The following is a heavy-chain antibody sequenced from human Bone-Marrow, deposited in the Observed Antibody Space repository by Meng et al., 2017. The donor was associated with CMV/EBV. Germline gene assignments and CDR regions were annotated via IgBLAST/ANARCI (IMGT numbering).Heavy chain of an antibody. CDR1: GFTFSCYE. D-gene: IGHD1-26*01. V-gene: IGHV3-48*03. CDR2: ISNSGSST. CDR3: ATFNGWSFFFDY. Sequence: GESLKISCGTSGFTFSCYEMNWVRQAPGKGLEWVSYISNSGSSTYYADSVKGRFTISRDNAQHSLYLQMDSLTVEDTAVYYCATFNGWSFFFDYWGQGALVTVSS. J-gene: IGHJ4*02.